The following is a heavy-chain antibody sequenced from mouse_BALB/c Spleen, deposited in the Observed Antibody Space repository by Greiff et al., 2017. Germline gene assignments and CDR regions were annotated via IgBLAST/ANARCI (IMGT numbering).Heavy chain of an antibody. CDR3: ARSNYGNSYYWYFDG. J-gene: IGHJ1*01. Sequence: EVKLQESGPGLVKPSQSLSLTCTVTGYSITSDYAWNWIRQFPGNKLEWMGYISYSGSTSYNPSLKSRISITRDTSKNQFFLQLNSVTTEDTATYYCARSNYGNSYYWYFDGWGAGTTVTVSS. V-gene: IGHV3-2*02. CDR2: ISYSGST. D-gene: IGHD1-1*01. CDR1: GYSITSDYA.